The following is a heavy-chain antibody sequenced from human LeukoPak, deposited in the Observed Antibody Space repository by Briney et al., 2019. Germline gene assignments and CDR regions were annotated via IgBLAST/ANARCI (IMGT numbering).Heavy chain of an antibody. Sequence: PSETLSLTCTVSGDSISNYYWSWIRQPAGQGLEWIGRIYTSGSTNYNPSLKSRVTMSVDTSKNQFSLKLTSVTAADTAVYYCAREDVTAYPPSIFDYWAREPWSPSPQ. CDR2: IYTSGST. CDR3: AREDVTAYPPSIFDY. D-gene: IGHD3-16*01. CDR1: GDSISNYY. V-gene: IGHV4-4*07. J-gene: IGHJ4*02.